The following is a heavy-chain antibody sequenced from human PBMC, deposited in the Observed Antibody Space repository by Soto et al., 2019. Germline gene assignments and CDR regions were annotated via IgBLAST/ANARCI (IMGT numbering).Heavy chain of an antibody. J-gene: IGHJ6*02. Sequence: LSLTCTVSGGSVTSRTYYWSWIRQHPGKGLEWIGYIYYSGSTYYNPSLKSRVTISVDTSKNQFSLKLSSVTAADTAMYYCARVSDTYYYFGMDVWGQGTTVTVS. V-gene: IGHV4-31*03. CDR1: GGSVTSRTYY. CDR2: IYYSGST. CDR3: ARVSDTYYYFGMDV.